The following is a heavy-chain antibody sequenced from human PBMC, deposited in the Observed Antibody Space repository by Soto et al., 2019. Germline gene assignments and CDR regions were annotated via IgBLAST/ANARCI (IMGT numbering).Heavy chain of an antibody. CDR1: GGTFSSYA. CDR2: IIPIFGTA. D-gene: IGHD4-17*01. CDR3: ARAVDYGDYLPNTLDY. J-gene: IGHJ4*02. Sequence: GASVKVSCKASGGTFSSYAISWVRQAPGQGLEWMGGIIPIFGTANYAQKFQGRVTITADESTSTAYMELSSLRSEDTAVYYCARAVDYGDYLPNTLDYWGQGTLVTVSS. V-gene: IGHV1-69*13.